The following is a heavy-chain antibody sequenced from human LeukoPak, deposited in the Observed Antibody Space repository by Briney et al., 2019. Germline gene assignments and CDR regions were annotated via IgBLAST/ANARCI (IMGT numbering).Heavy chain of an antibody. J-gene: IGHJ4*02. D-gene: IGHD3-22*01. Sequence: KSSETLSLTCTVSGGSISRSGYYWSWIRQPPGKGLEWLGYIYFSEDTYYNSSLKSRLTISVDTSNNQFSLRLTSLTAADTAVYFCARVKEGRFYDSSGSHRTSYFDSWGQGTLVTVS. CDR2: IYFSEDT. CDR3: ARVKEGRFYDSSGSHRTSYFDS. V-gene: IGHV4-31*03. CDR1: GGSISRSGYY.